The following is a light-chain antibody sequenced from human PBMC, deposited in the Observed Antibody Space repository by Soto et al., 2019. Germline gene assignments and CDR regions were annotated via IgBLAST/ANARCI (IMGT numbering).Light chain of an antibody. CDR3: QQYNSWWT. CDR2: DAS. J-gene: IGKJ1*01. V-gene: IGKV1-5*01. Sequence: TLSPSTLSSSVGDRVTITCRASQSISNWLAWYQQKPGKAPKLLIYDASSLESGVPSRFSGSGSGTEFTLTISSLQPDDFATYYCQQYNSWWTFGQGTKVDI. CDR1: QSISNW.